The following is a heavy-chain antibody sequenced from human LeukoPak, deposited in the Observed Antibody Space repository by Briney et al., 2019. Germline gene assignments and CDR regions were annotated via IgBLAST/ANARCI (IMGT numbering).Heavy chain of an antibody. CDR2: IYYSGST. CDR1: GGSISSYY. CDR3: ARAPRSLNCSGGSCYSVYYYYYMDV. Sequence: SETLSLTCTVSGGSISSYYWSWIRQPPGKGLEWIGYIYYSGSTNYNPSLKSRVTISVDTSKNQFSLKLSSVTAADTAVYYCARAPRSLNCSGGSCYSVYYYYYMDVWGKGTTVTVSS. V-gene: IGHV4-59*01. J-gene: IGHJ6*03. D-gene: IGHD2-15*01.